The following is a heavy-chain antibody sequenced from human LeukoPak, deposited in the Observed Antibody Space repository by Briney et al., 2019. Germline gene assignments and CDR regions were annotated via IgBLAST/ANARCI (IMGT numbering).Heavy chain of an antibody. CDR1: GGSISSYY. CDR3: AGGGRGAGHAFDI. D-gene: IGHD1-26*01. V-gene: IGHV4-34*01. Sequence: SETLSLTCTVSGGSISSYYWSWIRQPPGKGLEWIGEINHSGSTNYNPSLKSRVTISVDTSKNQFSLKLSSVTAADTAVYYCAGGGRGAGHAFDIWGQGTMVTVSS. J-gene: IGHJ3*02. CDR2: INHSGST.